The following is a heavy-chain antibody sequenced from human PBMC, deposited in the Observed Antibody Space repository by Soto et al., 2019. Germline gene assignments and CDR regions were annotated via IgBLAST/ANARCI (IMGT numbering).Heavy chain of an antibody. CDR3: ARPTYSFGTSGYYPFDS. CDR1: GGPILSGDYY. J-gene: IGHJ4*02. Sequence: SETLSLTCTVSGGPILSGDYYWSWIRQPPGKGLEWIGYIYYNGSPYSNPSLKSRVTISVDTSKNQFSLKLTSVTAADTAVYYCARPTYSFGTSGYYPFDSWGQGTLVTVAS. D-gene: IGHD3-22*01. V-gene: IGHV4-30-4*01. CDR2: IYYNGSP.